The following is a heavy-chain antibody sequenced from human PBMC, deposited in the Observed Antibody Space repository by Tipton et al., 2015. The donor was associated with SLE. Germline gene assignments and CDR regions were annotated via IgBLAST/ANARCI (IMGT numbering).Heavy chain of an antibody. CDR1: GFTFSSYE. CDR3: ARAPGKNYFDY. Sequence: GSLRLSCAASGFTFSSYEMTWVRQAPGKGLEWVSYISSSGSTIYYADSVKGRFTISRDNAKNSLYLQMNSLRAEDTAVYYCARAPGKNYFDYWGQGTLVTVSS. CDR2: ISSSGSTI. J-gene: IGHJ4*02. V-gene: IGHV3-48*03.